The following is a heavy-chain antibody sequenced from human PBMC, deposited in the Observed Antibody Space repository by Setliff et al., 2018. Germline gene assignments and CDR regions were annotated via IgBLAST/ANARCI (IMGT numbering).Heavy chain of an antibody. V-gene: IGHV4-59*01. CDR2: IQNSGGI. Sequence: SETLSLTCTVSSGSIINYYWSWIRQAPGKGLESLGYIQNSGGINYNPSLKSRVTISVDTSTNQFSLKLTSVTAADTAVYYCARLSWNGLRYFGLDVWGQGTTVTVSS. D-gene: IGHD3-3*01. CDR1: SGSIINYY. J-gene: IGHJ6*02. CDR3: ARLSWNGLRYFGLDV.